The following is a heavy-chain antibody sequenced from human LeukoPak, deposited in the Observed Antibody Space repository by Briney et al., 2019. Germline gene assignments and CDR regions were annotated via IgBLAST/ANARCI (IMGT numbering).Heavy chain of an antibody. D-gene: IGHD1-14*01. J-gene: IGHJ6*02. CDR3: AKAPRSYYYYGMDV. CDR2: ISGSGGST. Sequence: GGSLRLSCAASGFTFSSSAMSWVRQAPGKGLEWVSAISGSGGSTYYADSVKGRFTISRDNSKNTLYLQMNSLRAEDTAVYYCAKAPRSYYYYGMDVWGQGTTVTVSS. V-gene: IGHV3-23*01. CDR1: GFTFSSSA.